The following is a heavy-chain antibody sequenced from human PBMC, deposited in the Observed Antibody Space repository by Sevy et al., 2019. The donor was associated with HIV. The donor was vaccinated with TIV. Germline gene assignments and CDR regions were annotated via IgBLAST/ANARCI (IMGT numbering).Heavy chain of an antibody. D-gene: IGHD2-2*01. V-gene: IGHV3-30*02. CDR3: AKVLHIVEIPAAIDYYYGMDV. CDR2: IRFDGSIK. CDR1: GFTFSTYG. J-gene: IGHJ6*02. Sequence: GGSLRLSCAASGFTFSTYGMHWVRQAPGKGLEWVAFIRFDGSIKYYTDSVKGRLTISRDNSKNTLYLRMNSLRAEDTVVYFCAKVLHIVEIPAAIDYYYGMDVWGQGTTVTVSS.